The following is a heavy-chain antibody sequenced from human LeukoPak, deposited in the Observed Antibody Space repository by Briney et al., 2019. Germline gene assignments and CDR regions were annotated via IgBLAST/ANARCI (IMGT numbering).Heavy chain of an antibody. CDR2: INPNSGGT. V-gene: IGHV1-2*02. CDR1: GYTFTGYY. D-gene: IGHD2-21*02. CDR3: ARALVSRYCGGDCYWDAFDI. Sequence: ASVTVSCKASGYTFTGYYMHWVRQAPGQGLEWMGWINPNSGGTNYAQKFQGRVTMTRDTSISTAYMELSRLRSDDTAVYYCARALVSRYCGGDCYWDAFDIWGQGTMVTVSS. J-gene: IGHJ3*02.